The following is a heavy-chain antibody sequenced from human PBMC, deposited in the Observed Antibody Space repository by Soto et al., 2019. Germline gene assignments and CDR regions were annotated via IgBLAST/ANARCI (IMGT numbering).Heavy chain of an antibody. CDR1: GFTFSSYG. CDR2: ISYDGSNK. CDR3: AKEGWGYDSSGYYEY. J-gene: IGHJ4*02. D-gene: IGHD3-22*01. V-gene: IGHV3-30*18. Sequence: QVQLVESGGGVVQPGRSLRLSCAASGFTFSSYGMHWVRQAPGKGLEWVAVISYDGSNKYYADSVKGRFTISRDNSKNTLYLQMNSLRAEDKAVYYCAKEGWGYDSSGYYEYWGQGTLVTVSS.